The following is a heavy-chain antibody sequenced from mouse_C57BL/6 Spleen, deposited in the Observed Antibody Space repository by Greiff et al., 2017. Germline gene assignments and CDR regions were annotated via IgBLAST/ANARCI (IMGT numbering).Heavy chain of an antibody. CDR3: AQAVGDYHAMDY. D-gene: IGHD1-3*01. CDR1: GYSFTSYY. CDR2: IYPGSGNT. V-gene: IGHV1-66*01. J-gene: IGHJ4*01. Sequence: VQRVESGPELVKPGASVKISCKASGYSFTSYYIHWVKQRPGQGLEWIGWIYPGSGNTKYNEKFKGKATLTADTSSSTAYMQLSSLTSEDSAVYYCAQAVGDYHAMDYWGQGTSVTVSS.